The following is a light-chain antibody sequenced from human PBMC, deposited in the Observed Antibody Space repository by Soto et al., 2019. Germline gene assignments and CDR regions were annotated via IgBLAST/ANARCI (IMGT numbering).Light chain of an antibody. CDR3: QQANSFPFT. Sequence: DIVMTQSPLSLPVTPGEPASISFRSSQSLLHSNGYNYLDWYLQKPGQSPQLLIYAASTLQSGVPSRFSGSGSGTDFTLTISSLQPEDFATYYCQQANSFPFTFGQGTRLEIK. CDR2: AAS. CDR1: QSLLHSNGYNY. J-gene: IGKJ5*01. V-gene: IGKV2-28*01.